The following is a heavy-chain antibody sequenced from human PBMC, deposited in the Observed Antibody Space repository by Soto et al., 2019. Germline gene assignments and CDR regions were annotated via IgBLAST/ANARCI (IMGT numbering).Heavy chain of an antibody. J-gene: IGHJ3*02. CDR1: GGSISSSSYY. CDR3: ARQQTGKDAFDI. CDR2: IYYSGST. D-gene: IGHD1-1*01. Sequence: QLQLQESGPGLVKPSETLSLTCTVSGGSISSSSYYWGWIRQPPGKGLEWIGSIYYSGSTYYNPSLNSRVTISVDTSKNQFSLKLSSVTAADTAVYYCARQQTGKDAFDIWGQGTMVTVSS. V-gene: IGHV4-39*01.